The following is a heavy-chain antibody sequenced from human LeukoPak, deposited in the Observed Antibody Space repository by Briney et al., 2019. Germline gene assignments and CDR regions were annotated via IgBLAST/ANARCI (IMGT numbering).Heavy chain of an antibody. D-gene: IGHD3-10*01. CDR3: ARHGGSGSS. CDR2: INHSGST. J-gene: IGHJ5*02. V-gene: IGHV4-34*01. CDR1: GGSFSGYY. Sequence: SETLSLTCAVYGGSFSGYYWSWIRQPPGKGLGWIGEINHSGSTNYNPSLKSRVTISVDTSKNQFSLKLSSVTAADTAVYYCARHGGSGSSWGQGTLVTVSS.